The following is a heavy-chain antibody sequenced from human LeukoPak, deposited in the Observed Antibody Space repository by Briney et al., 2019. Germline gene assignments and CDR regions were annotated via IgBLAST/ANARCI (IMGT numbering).Heavy chain of an antibody. J-gene: IGHJ4*02. V-gene: IGHV3-21*01. CDR1: GLAFSSFS. Sequence: GGTVRLSCAASGLAFSSFSFHWIRQAPGKGLEWVSSITPSCSYIYYADSVRGRFTISRDNSKNSLYLQMNSLSAEDTAVYYCARLRRTSDSSGYYYYYDYWGQGTLVTVSS. CDR2: ITPSCSYI. CDR3: ARLRRTSDSSGYYYYYDY. D-gene: IGHD3-22*01.